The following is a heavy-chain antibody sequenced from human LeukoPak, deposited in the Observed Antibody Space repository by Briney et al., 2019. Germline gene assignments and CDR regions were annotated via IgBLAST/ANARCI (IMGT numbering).Heavy chain of an antibody. J-gene: IGHJ4*02. CDR2: VKQDGSEK. V-gene: IGHV3-7*01. CDR1: GFTFSSYW. CDR3: ARHSYGYNY. Sequence: GGSLRLSCAASGFTFSSYWMSWVRQAPGKGLEWVANVKQDGSEKNYVDSVKGRFTISRDNAKNSLHLQMNSLRAEDTAVYYCARHSYGYNYWGQGTLVTVSS. D-gene: IGHD5-18*01.